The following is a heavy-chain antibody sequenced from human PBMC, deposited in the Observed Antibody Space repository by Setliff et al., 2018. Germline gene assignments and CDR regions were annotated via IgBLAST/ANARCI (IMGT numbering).Heavy chain of an antibody. V-gene: IGHV3-66*02. CDR2: IYSGGST. CDR3: ARLYYDILTGYFFDY. D-gene: IGHD3-9*01. J-gene: IGHJ4*02. CDR1: GLPFSNSN. Sequence: GGSLRLSCVASGLPFSNSNMNWVRQAPGKGLEWVSVIYSGGSTYYADSVKGRFTISRDNSKNTLYLQMNSLRAEDTAVYYCARLYYDILTGYFFDYWGQGTLVTVSS.